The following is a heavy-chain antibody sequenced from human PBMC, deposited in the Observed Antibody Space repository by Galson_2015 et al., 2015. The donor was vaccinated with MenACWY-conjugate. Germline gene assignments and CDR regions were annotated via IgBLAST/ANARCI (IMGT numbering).Heavy chain of an antibody. D-gene: IGHD2-21*01. V-gene: IGHV1-69*13. J-gene: IGHJ6*03. Sequence: SVKVSCKAPRGTLRRFAISWVRQAPGQGLEWMGGVIPVFETTTYAPKFQGRVSITADESTSTAYMEMRSLRADDTAMYYCVRGSLSIVTTDHHYYMDVWGTGTTVTVSS. CDR3: VRGSLSIVTTDHHYYMDV. CDR1: RGTLRRFA. CDR2: VIPVFETT.